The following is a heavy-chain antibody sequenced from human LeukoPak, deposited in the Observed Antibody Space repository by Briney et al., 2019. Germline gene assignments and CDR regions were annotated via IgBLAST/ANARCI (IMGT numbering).Heavy chain of an antibody. CDR3: ARSQSVWAAPIFDI. CDR1: GGSISSSNYY. Sequence: SETLFLTCTVSGGSISSSNYYWGWIREPPGKGLEWIGSIYYSGSTYYNPSLKSRVTISRDTSKNQFSLTLTSVTAADTAVYYCARSQSVWAAPIFDIWGQGTMVTVS. J-gene: IGHJ3*02. CDR2: IYYSGST. D-gene: IGHD7-27*01. V-gene: IGHV4-39*01.